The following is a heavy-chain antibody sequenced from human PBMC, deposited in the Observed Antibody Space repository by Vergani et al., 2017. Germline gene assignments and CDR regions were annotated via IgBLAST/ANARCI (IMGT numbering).Heavy chain of an antibody. CDR3: ARDELYCSSTSCPDY. J-gene: IGHJ4*02. CDR2: ISGSGGST. V-gene: IGHV3-23*04. Sequence: EVQLVESGGGLVQPGGSLRLSCAASGFTVSSNYMSWVRQAPGKGLEWVSAISGSGGSTYYADSVKGRFTISRDNSKNTLYLQMNSLRAEDTAVYYCARDELYCSSTSCPDYWGQGTLVTVSS. D-gene: IGHD2-2*01. CDR1: GFTVSSNY.